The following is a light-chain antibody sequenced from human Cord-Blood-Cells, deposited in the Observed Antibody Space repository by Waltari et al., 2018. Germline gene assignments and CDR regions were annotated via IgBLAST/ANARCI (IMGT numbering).Light chain of an antibody. CDR1: SSDVGGYNY. V-gene: IGLV2-14*01. CDR3: SSYTSISAVV. Sequence: QSALTQPASVSGSPGQSITISCTGTSSDVGGYNYVSWYQQHPGKAPTLMMYDVSNRPSRVSSRYSGSKSGTTASLTISGLQAENESADYCSSYTSISAVVFGGGTKLTVL. CDR2: DVS. J-gene: IGLJ2*01.